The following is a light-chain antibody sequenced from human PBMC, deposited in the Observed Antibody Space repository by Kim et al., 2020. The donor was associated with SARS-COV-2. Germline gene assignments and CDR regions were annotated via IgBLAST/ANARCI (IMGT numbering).Light chain of an antibody. V-gene: IGKV1-5*03. CDR3: QQSYSIPT. CDR1: QSVDGW. Sequence: DIQMTQSPSTLSAFVGDRVTMTCRASQSVDGWLAWYQQKPGKAPRLLIYQASKLASGVPSRFSGSGSGTDFTLTVTSLQPEDFATYYCQQSYSIPTFGQGTKVDIK. J-gene: IGKJ1*01. CDR2: QAS.